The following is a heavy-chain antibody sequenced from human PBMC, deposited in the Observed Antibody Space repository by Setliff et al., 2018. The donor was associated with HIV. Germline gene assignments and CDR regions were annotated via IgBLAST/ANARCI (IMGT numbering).Heavy chain of an antibody. CDR3: ARAQPTRSGSHYLLLDYYYMDV. D-gene: IGHD3-10*01. Sequence: ASVKVSCKASGYAFDSYTLNWVRQATGRGLEWMGWINPNSDNTAYAQKFQGRLTMTRNTSTTTAYMELRSLRSDDTAVYYCARAQPTRSGSHYLLLDYYYMDVWGKGTTVTVSS. V-gene: IGHV1-8*01. CDR1: GYAFDSYT. CDR2: INPNSDNT. J-gene: IGHJ6*03.